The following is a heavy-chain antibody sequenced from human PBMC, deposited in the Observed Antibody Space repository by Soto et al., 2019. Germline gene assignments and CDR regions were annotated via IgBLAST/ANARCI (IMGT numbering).Heavy chain of an antibody. J-gene: IGHJ5*02. V-gene: IGHV4-59*08. D-gene: IGHD3-22*01. CDR1: GDSISSYY. CDR3: ARHLGYDSSGYYRNCFDP. CDR2: IYYSGST. Sequence: SETLSLSCAVAGDSISSYYWSCIRQPPGKGLEWIGYIYYSGSTNYNPSLKSRVTISVDTSKNQFSLNLSSVTAADTAVYYCARHLGYDSSGYYRNCFDPWGQGTLVTVSS.